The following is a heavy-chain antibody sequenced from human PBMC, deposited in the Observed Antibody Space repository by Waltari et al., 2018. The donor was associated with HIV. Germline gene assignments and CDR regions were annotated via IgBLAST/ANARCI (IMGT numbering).Heavy chain of an antibody. D-gene: IGHD4-17*01. J-gene: IGHJ4*02. CDR1: GFTFIFFT. V-gene: IGHV3-21*02. CDR2: INKNNSYI. Sequence: EVQLVESGGGLVKPGGSLRVSYCTSGFTFIFFTLTWVRQAPGKGLEWVASINKNNSYIYYADSVKGRFAISRDNAKNSLYLQMNSLRAEDTAIYYCASRDYGAYAGELVYWGQGTLVTVSS. CDR3: ASRDYGAYAGELVY.